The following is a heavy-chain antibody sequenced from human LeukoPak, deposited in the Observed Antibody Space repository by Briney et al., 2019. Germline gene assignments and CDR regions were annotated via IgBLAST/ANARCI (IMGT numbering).Heavy chain of an antibody. Sequence: ASVKVSCKASGYTFTSYAMHWVRQAPGQRLEWMGWINAGNGNTKYSQKFQGRVTITRDTSASTAYVELSSLRSEDTAVYYCARDHYYGSGSYYNFWFDPWGQGTLVTVSS. CDR1: GYTFTSYA. J-gene: IGHJ5*02. D-gene: IGHD3-10*01. CDR2: INAGNGNT. CDR3: ARDHYYGSGSYYNFWFDP. V-gene: IGHV1-3*01.